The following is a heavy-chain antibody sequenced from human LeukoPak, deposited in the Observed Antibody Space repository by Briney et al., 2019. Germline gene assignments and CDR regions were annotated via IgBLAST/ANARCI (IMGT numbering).Heavy chain of an antibody. V-gene: IGHV1-69*01. CDR2: IIPIFGTA. CDR3: ARASSSSSGGYYYYYMDV. CDR1: GGTFSSYA. D-gene: IGHD6-6*01. J-gene: IGHJ6*03. Sequence: SVKVSCKASGGTFSSYAISWVRQAPGQGLEWMGGIIPIFGTANYAQKFQGRVTITADESTSTAYMELSSLRSEDAAVYYCARASSSSSGGYYYYYMDVWGKGTTVTVSS.